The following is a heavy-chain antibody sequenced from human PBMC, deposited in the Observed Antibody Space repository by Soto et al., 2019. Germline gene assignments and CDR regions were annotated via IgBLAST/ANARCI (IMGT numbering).Heavy chain of an antibody. Sequence: QVQLQESGPRLVKPSETLSLTCIVSGGSISSYYWSWIRQPPGKGLEWIGYIYYSGSTNYNPSHKSRVTISVDTAKNQCSLKLSSVTAADTAVYYCAGAVLPATAPFDYWGQGTLVTVSS. CDR2: IYYSGST. CDR1: GGSISSYY. D-gene: IGHD2-2*01. CDR3: AGAVLPATAPFDY. V-gene: IGHV4-59*01. J-gene: IGHJ4*02.